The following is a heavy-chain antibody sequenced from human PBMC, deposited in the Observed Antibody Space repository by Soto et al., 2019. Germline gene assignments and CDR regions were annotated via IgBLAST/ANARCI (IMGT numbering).Heavy chain of an antibody. D-gene: IGHD3-22*01. Sequence: QVQLVQSGAEVKKPGSSVKVSCKASGGTFSSYAISWVRQAPGQGLEWMGGIIPTFGTANYAQKFQGRVTITADESTSTAYMELSSLRSEDTAVYYCARDKVGYYDSSGYYRVSVPPDYYYGMDVWGQGTTVTVSS. CDR3: ARDKVGYYDSSGYYRVSVPPDYYYGMDV. CDR2: IIPTFGTA. V-gene: IGHV1-69*01. CDR1: GGTFSSYA. J-gene: IGHJ6*02.